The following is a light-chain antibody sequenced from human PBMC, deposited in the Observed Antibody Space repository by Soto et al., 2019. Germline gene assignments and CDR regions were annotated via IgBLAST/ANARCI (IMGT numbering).Light chain of an antibody. V-gene: IGLV2-23*02. Sequence: QSALTQPASVSGSPGQSITISCTGTSSDVGSYNLVSWYQQHPGKAPKLMIYEVSKRPSGVSNRFSGSMSGNTASLTISGLQAEDEVDYYCSSYAGSSTSVVFGGGTELTV. CDR3: SSYAGSSTSVV. J-gene: IGLJ2*01. CDR1: SSDVGSYNL. CDR2: EVS.